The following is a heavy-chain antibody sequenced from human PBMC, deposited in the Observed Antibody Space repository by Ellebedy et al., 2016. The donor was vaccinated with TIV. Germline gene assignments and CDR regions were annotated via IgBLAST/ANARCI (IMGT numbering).Heavy chain of an antibody. J-gene: IGHJ2*01. Sequence: SETLSLTXAVYGGSFSGYYWSWIRQPPGKGLEWIGEINHSGSTNYNPSLKSRVTISVDTSKNQFSLKLSSVTAADTAVYYCARHKGWLQLYWYFDLWGRGTLVTVSS. CDR3: ARHKGWLQLYWYFDL. CDR1: GGSFSGYY. V-gene: IGHV4-34*01. CDR2: INHSGST. D-gene: IGHD5-24*01.